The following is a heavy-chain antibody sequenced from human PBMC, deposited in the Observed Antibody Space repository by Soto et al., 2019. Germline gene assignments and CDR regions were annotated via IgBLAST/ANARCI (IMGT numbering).Heavy chain of an antibody. CDR2: IYYSGST. V-gene: IGHV4-59*01. CDR3: ARDPVERATPYYYGMDV. J-gene: IGHJ6*02. Sequence: ASETLSLTCTVSGGSISSYYWSWIRQPPGKGLEWIGYIYYSGSTNYNPSLKSRVTISVDTSKNQFSLKLKSVTAADTAVYYCARDPVERATPYYYGMDVWGQGTTVTVSS. D-gene: IGHD5-12*01. CDR1: GGSISSYY.